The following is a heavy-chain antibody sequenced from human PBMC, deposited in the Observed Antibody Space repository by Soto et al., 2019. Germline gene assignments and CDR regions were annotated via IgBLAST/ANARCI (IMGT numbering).Heavy chain of an antibody. D-gene: IGHD6-19*01. V-gene: IGHV3-30-3*01. CDR3: VTEGLQWLVPDY. CDR2: LSYDGSNN. J-gene: IGHJ4*02. CDR1: GFTFSSYA. Sequence: QVQLVESGGGVVQPGRSLRLSCAASGFTFSSYAMHWGLQAPGTGLEWVAVLSYDGSNNYYADSVKRRVTISRDNSKHSLYLQMNNLRAEDTAVYYCVTEGLQWLVPDYWGQGTLVTVSS.